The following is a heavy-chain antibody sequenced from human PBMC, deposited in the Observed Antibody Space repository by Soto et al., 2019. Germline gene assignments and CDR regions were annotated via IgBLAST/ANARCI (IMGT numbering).Heavy chain of an antibody. D-gene: IGHD2-15*01. Sequence: QVQLVQSGAEVKKPGSSVKVSCKASGGTFSSYAISWVRQAPGQGLEWMGGIIPIFGTANYAQKFQGRVTITADEPTSNDYMELSSLRSEDTAVYYCARESRYCSGGSCYFLPGIDYWGQGTLVTVSS. CDR2: IIPIFGTA. V-gene: IGHV1-69*12. CDR1: GGTFSSYA. CDR3: ARESRYCSGGSCYFLPGIDY. J-gene: IGHJ4*02.